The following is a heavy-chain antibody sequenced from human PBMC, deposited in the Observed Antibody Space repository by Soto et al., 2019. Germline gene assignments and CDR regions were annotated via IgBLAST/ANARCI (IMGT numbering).Heavy chain of an antibody. Sequence: PSETLSLTCTVSGASVSSGSYYWSSIRQPPGKGREWVGYIYYSGSTNYNPSLTSRVTISVDTSKNQFSMKLSSVTRTDPGVYYCERDLEACYDFWSCNYDYYYYGMDVWGQGTTVTVSS. D-gene: IGHD3-3*01. CDR1: GASVSSGSYY. V-gene: IGHV4-61*01. J-gene: IGHJ6*02. CDR2: IYYSGST. CDR3: ERDLEACYDFWSCNYDYYYYGMDV.